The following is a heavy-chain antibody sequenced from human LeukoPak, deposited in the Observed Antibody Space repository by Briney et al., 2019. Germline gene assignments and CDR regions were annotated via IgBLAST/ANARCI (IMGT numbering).Heavy chain of an antibody. CDR2: INPNSGGT. V-gene: IGHV1-2*02. D-gene: IGHD2-15*01. Sequence: GASVKDSCKASGYTFTGYDMHWVRQAPGQGLEWMGWINPNSGGTNYAQKFQGRVTMTRDTSISTAYMELSRLRSDDTAVYYCARDCSGGSCYSRGDYWGQGTLVTVSS. CDR3: ARDCSGGSCYSRGDY. CDR1: GYTFTGYD. J-gene: IGHJ4*02.